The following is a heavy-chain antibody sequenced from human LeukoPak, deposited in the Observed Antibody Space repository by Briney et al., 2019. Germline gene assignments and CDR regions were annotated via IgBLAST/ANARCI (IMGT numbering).Heavy chain of an antibody. V-gene: IGHV3-48*03. J-gene: IGHJ4*02. CDR2: ISSSGSTI. D-gene: IGHD5-18*01. CDR1: GFTFSSYE. Sequence: GGSLTLSCAASGFTFSSYEMNWVRQAPGKGLEWVSYISSSGSTIYYADSVKGRFTISRDNAKNSLYLQMNSLRAEDTAVYYCAREKDTALAVDYWGQGTLVTVSS. CDR3: AREKDTALAVDY.